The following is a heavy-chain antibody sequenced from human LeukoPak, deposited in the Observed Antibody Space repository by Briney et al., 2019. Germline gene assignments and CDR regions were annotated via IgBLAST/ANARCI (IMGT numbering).Heavy chain of an antibody. V-gene: IGHV3-30*02. J-gene: IGHJ4*02. CDR2: IRYDGSNK. CDR1: GFTFSSYG. CDR3: ARDPGIAAAGTVGYFDN. D-gene: IGHD6-13*01. Sequence: GGSLRLSCAASGFTFSSYGMHWVRQAPGKGLEWVAFIRYDGSNKYYADSVKGRFTISRDNAKNSLHLQMNSLRAEDTAVYFCARDPGIAAAGTVGYFDNWSQGTLVTVSS.